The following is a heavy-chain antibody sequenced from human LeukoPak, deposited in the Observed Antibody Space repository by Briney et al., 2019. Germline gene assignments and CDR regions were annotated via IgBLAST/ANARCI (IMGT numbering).Heavy chain of an antibody. V-gene: IGHV4-38-2*02. D-gene: IGHD3-3*01. J-gene: IGHJ4*02. CDR3: AGGYYDFWSGYPMFFDY. CDR1: GYSISSGYY. Sequence: SETLSLTCTVSGYSISSGYYWGGIRQPPGKGLGWIWSIYHSGRTYYNPSLKSRVTISVDTSKNQFSLKLSSVTAADTAVYYCAGGYYDFWSGYPMFFDYWGQGTLVTVSS. CDR2: IYHSGRT.